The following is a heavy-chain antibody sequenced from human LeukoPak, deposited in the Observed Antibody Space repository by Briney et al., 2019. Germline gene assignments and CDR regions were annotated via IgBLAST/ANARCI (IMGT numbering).Heavy chain of an antibody. CDR1: GFTFSNYA. Sequence: PGGSLRLSCAASGFTFSNYAMNWVRQAPGKGLEWVSTISGSGGSTYYADSVKGRFTISRDNSKNTLYLQMNRLRAEDTAVYYYAKRSYYDSSGYYFDYWGQGTLVTVSS. CDR3: AKRSYYDSSGYYFDY. V-gene: IGHV3-23*01. J-gene: IGHJ4*02. CDR2: ISGSGGST. D-gene: IGHD3-22*01.